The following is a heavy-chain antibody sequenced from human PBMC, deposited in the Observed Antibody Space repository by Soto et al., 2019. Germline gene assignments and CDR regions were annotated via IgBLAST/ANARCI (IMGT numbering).Heavy chain of an antibody. CDR1: GFTFSSYA. V-gene: IGHV3-23*01. CDR3: AKGPPGYSGYLYWFDP. D-gene: IGHD5-12*01. J-gene: IGHJ5*02. CDR2: ISGSGGST. Sequence: GGSLRLSCAASGFTFSSYAMSWVRQAPGKGLEWVSAISGSGGSTYYADSVKGRFTISGDNSKNTLYLQMNSLRAEDTAVYYCAKGPPGYSGYLYWFDPWGQGTLVTVSS.